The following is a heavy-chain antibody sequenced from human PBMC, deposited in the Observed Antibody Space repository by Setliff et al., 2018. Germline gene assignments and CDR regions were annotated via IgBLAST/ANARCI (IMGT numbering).Heavy chain of an antibody. CDR2: IHDSGTT. D-gene: IGHD2-21*02. J-gene: IGHJ3*01. CDR3: ARLCRGVTFACDVFDV. V-gene: IGHV4-39*07. Sequence: NPSETLSLTCSVSAGSVSSSSYYWGWIRQPPGKGLEWIGSIHDSGTTYYNPSLKSRVTISIDTAKNHFSLTLSSVTAADTATYYCARLCRGVTFACDVFDVWGPGTLVTVSS. CDR1: AGSVSSSSYY.